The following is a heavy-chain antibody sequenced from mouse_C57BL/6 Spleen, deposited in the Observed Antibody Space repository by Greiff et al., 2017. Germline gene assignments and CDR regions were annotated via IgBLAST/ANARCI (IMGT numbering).Heavy chain of an antibody. J-gene: IGHJ2*01. V-gene: IGHV1-9*01. Sequence: LQESGAELMKPGASVKLSCKATGYTFTGYWIEWVKQRPGHGLEWIGEILPGSGSTNNNEKFKGKATFTADTSSNTAYMQLSSLTTEDSAIYYCARHYYGSSYNFDYWGQGTTLTVSS. D-gene: IGHD1-1*01. CDR2: ILPGSGST. CDR1: GYTFTGYW. CDR3: ARHYYGSSYNFDY.